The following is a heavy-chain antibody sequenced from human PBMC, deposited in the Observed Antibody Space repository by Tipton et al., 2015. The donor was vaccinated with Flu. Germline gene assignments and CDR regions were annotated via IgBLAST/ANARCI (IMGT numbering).Heavy chain of an antibody. CDR3: ARGRRRYDSGYGLPDY. V-gene: IGHV4-4*07. J-gene: IGHJ4*02. CDR1: GGSIRNYY. Sequence: TLSLTCTVSGGSIRNYYWSWIRQPAGKGLEWIGRISHSGSTNYNASLNGRVTMSVDPSKGQLSLRLSSATAADTAKYYCARGRRRYDSGYGLPDYWGQGTLVTVSS. CDR2: ISHSGST. D-gene: IGHD5-12*01.